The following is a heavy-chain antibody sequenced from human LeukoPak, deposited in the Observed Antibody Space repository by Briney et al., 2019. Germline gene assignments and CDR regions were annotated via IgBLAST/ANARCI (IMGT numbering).Heavy chain of an antibody. CDR1: GGSISIYY. CDR3: AKHGTIFGVVNYGMDV. D-gene: IGHD3-3*01. J-gene: IGHJ6*02. V-gene: IGHV4-59*08. CDR2: IYYSGST. Sequence: PSETLSLTCTVSGGSISIYYWSWTRQPPGKGLEWIGYIYYSGSTNYNPSLKSRVTISVDTSKNQFSLKLSSVTAADTAVYYCAKHGTIFGVVNYGMDVWGQGTTVTVSS.